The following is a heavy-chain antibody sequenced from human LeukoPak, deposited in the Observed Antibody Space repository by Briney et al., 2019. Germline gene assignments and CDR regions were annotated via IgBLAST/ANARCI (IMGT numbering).Heavy chain of an antibody. V-gene: IGHV1-2*06. Sequence: ASVKVSCKASGYTFTGYYMHWVRQAPGQGLEWMGRINPNSGGTNYAQKFQGRVTMTRDTSISTAYMELSRLRPDDTAVYYCARGPHFGVVPLHYFDYWGQGTLVTVSS. D-gene: IGHD3-3*01. J-gene: IGHJ4*02. CDR1: GYTFTGYY. CDR3: ARGPHFGVVPLHYFDY. CDR2: INPNSGGT.